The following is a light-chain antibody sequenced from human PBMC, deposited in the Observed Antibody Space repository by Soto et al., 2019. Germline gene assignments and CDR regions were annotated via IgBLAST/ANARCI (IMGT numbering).Light chain of an antibody. J-gene: IGKJ5*01. CDR3: QQYDNPPS. CDR2: DAS. Sequence: DIQMTQSPSSLSASVGDRVTITCQASPDISNYLNWYQQKPGKAPKLLIYDASNLETGVPSRFSGSGSGTDFTFTISSLQPEDIATYYWQQYDNPPSFGQGTRLEIK. CDR1: PDISNY. V-gene: IGKV1-33*01.